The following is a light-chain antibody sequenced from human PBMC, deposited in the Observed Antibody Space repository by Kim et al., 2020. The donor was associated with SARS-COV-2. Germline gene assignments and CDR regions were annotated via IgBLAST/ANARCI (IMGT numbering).Light chain of an antibody. CDR1: QSISSW. J-gene: IGKJ1*01. Sequence: AYGRDRVTITCRASQSISSWLAWYQQKPGKATKLLICDASSLESGVPSRFSGSGSGTEFTLTISSLQPDDFATYYCQQYNSYPWTFGQGTKVDIK. V-gene: IGKV1-5*01. CDR3: QQYNSYPWT. CDR2: DAS.